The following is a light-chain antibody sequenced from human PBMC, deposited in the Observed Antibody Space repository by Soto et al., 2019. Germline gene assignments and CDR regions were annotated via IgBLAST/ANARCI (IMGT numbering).Light chain of an antibody. Sequence: DIQMTQSPSPLSASVGDRVTITCRASQGIRNDLLGWYQQKPGKAPKCLIYVVSSLQSGVPSRXXXXXXXXXXXXXXXXLQPEDFATYYCLQHDTYPLTFGQGTKVDIK. CDR2: VVS. CDR1: QGIRND. J-gene: IGKJ1*01. CDR3: LQHDTYPLT. V-gene: IGKV1-17*01.